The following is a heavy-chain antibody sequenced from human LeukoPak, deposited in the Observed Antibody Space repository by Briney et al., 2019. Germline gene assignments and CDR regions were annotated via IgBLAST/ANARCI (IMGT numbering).Heavy chain of an antibody. CDR2: IYHSGST. J-gene: IGHJ4*02. Sequence: SETLSLTCAVSGYSISSGYYWGWIRQPPGKGLEWIGSIYHSGSTYYNPSLKSRVTISVDTSKNQFSLKLSSVTAADTAVYYCALYCSSTSCRFDYWGQGTLVTASS. V-gene: IGHV4-38-2*01. CDR3: ALYCSSTSCRFDY. D-gene: IGHD2-2*01. CDR1: GYSISSGYY.